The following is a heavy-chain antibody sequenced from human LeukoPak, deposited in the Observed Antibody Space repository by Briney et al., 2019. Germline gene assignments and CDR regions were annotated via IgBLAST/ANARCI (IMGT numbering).Heavy chain of an antibody. CDR2: MYHSGST. V-gene: IGHV4-39*07. J-gene: IGHJ4*02. CDR1: GGSISSGDYY. Sequence: SETLSLTCAVSGGSISSGDYYWGWIRQPPGKGLEWIGTMYHSGSTNYNPSLKSRVTISVDTSKNQFSLKLSSVTAADTAVYYCARVAVAAREYFDYWGQGTLVTVSS. D-gene: IGHD6-19*01. CDR3: ARVAVAAREYFDY.